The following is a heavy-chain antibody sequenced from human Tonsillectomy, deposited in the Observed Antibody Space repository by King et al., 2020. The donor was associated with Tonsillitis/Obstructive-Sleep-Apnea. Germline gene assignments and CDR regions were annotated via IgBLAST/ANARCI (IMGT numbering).Heavy chain of an antibody. CDR1: GFTLSLYD. Sequence: VQLVESGGGVVQPGRSLRLSCATSGFTLSLYDMHWVRQAPGKGLAWVALISFDGSKQYYADSVKGRFTISRDNSKNTLFLQMNSLRAEDTAVYFCARDGQLFGESTGAFDNRGQGEMVPLSS. CDR3: ARDGQLFGESTGAFDN. D-gene: IGHD3-10*02. V-gene: IGHV3-30*03. J-gene: IGHJ3*02. CDR2: ISFDGSKQ.